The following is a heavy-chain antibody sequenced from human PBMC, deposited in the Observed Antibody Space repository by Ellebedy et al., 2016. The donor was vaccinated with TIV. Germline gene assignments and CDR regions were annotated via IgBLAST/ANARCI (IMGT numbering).Heavy chain of an antibody. CDR1: GFTLASTP. D-gene: IGHD4-23*01. J-gene: IGHJ3*02. CDR3: AKDRLTGSGNSDAFDI. CDR2: IYSDGGT. Sequence: GESLKISXATSGFTLASTPMSWVRQAPGKGLEWVSIIYSDGGTDYADSVKGRFTVSRDNSKNTLYLQMHSLRTEDTAVYYCAKDRLTGSGNSDAFDIWGQGTMVTVSS. V-gene: IGHV3-53*05.